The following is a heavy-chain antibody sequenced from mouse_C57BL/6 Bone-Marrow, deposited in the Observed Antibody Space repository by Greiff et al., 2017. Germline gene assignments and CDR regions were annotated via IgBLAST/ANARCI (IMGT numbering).Heavy chain of an antibody. CDR2: ISSGGDYT. D-gene: IGHD2-1*01. CDR1: GFTFSSYA. CDR3: TKRRDVYGNLYAMDY. Sequence: EVKVVESGEGLVKPGGSLKLSCAASGFTFSSYAMSWVRQTPEKRLEWVAYISSGGDYTYYADTVKGRFTISRDNAGNTLYLQLSSLMSEDSAMYYCTKRRDVYGNLYAMDYWGQGTSVTVSS. J-gene: IGHJ4*01. V-gene: IGHV5-9-1*02.